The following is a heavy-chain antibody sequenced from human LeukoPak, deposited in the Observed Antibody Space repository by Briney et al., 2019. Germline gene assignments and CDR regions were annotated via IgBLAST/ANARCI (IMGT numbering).Heavy chain of an antibody. D-gene: IGHD3-10*01. V-gene: IGHV1-2*02. CDR3: ARDSSRITMVRGVCYFDY. Sequence: ASVKVSCKPSGYTFTGYYIQWVRQAPRQGLEWMGWINPNSGGTNYAQKFQGRVTMTRDTSISTAYMELSRLRSDDTAVYYCARDSSRITMVRGVCYFDYWGQGTLVTVSS. CDR2: INPNSGGT. CDR1: GYTFTGYY. J-gene: IGHJ4*02.